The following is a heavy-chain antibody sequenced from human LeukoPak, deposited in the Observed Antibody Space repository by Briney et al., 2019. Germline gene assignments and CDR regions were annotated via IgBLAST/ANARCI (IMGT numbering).Heavy chain of an antibody. CDR1: GYTFTSYD. D-gene: IGHD3-22*01. Sequence: ASVKVSCKASGYTFTSYDINWVRQATGQGLEWMGWMNPNSGNTGYAQEFQGRVTLTRNTSISTAYMELSSLRSEDTAVYYCASGHYDSTSFDYWGQGTLVTVSS. J-gene: IGHJ4*02. CDR2: MNPNSGNT. CDR3: ASGHYDSTSFDY. V-gene: IGHV1-8*01.